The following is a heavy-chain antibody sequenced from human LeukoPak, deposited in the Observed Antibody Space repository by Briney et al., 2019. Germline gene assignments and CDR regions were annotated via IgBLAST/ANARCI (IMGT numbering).Heavy chain of an antibody. CDR2: FDPEDGET. V-gene: IGHV1-24*01. D-gene: IGHD2-2*01. J-gene: IGHJ4*02. CDR3: ARHVVVVPAGGFDY. Sequence: ASVKVSCKVSGYTLTELSMHWVRQAPGKGLEWMGGFDPEDGETIYAQKFQGRVTITADESTSTAYMELSSLRSEDTAVYYCARHVVVVPAGGFDYWGQGTLVTVSS. CDR1: GYTLTELS.